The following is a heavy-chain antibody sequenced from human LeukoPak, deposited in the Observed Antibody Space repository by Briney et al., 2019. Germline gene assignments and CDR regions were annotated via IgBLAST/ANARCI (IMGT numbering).Heavy chain of an antibody. D-gene: IGHD3-22*01. Sequence: SETLSLTCTVSGGSISSYYWSWIRQPPGKGLEWIGYIYYSGSTNYNPSLKSRVTISVDTSKNQFSLKLSSVTAADTAVYYCARQGLSDSSGYYSSFWAFDIWGQGTMVTVSS. CDR3: ARQGLSDSSGYYSSFWAFDI. CDR2: IYYSGST. J-gene: IGHJ3*02. CDR1: GGSISSYY. V-gene: IGHV4-59*08.